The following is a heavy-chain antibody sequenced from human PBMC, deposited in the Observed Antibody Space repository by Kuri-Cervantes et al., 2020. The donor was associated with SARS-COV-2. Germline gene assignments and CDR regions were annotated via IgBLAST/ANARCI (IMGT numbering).Heavy chain of an antibody. CDR3: ARHRGHDPYYYYMDV. V-gene: IGHV5-51*01. CDR1: GYSFTSYW. Sequence: GESLKISCKGSGYSFTSYWIGWVRQMPGKGLEWTGIIYPGDSDTRYSPSFQGQVTISADKSISTAYLQWSSLKASDTAMHYCARHRGHDPYYYYMDVWGKGTTVTVSS. D-gene: IGHD3-10*01. J-gene: IGHJ6*03. CDR2: IYPGDSDT.